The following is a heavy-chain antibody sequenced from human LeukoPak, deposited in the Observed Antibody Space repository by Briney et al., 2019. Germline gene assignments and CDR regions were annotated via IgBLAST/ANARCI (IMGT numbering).Heavy chain of an antibody. CDR1: GGSISSSNYY. Sequence: SETLSLTCTVSGGSISSSNYYWGWIRQPPGKGLEWIGNIYYSGSTYYNPSLKSRVTISVDTSKNQFSLKLSSVTAADTAVYYCARLIVAGKGFDYWGQGTLVTVSS. D-gene: IGHD5-12*01. J-gene: IGHJ4*02. CDR2: IYYSGST. V-gene: IGHV4-39*01. CDR3: ARLIVAGKGFDY.